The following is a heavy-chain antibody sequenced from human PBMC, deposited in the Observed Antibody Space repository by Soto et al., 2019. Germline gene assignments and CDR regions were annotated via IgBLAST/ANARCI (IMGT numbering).Heavy chain of an antibody. V-gene: IGHV4-4*07. Sequence: SETQSLTSSVSCGSVGNFSLNWLRQPAGKGLEWIGRIYSSGGTNYNPSLRSRVTMSVDTSKNQFSLKLNSVTAADTAVYYCARSSHKESWFDPWGQGTLVTVSS. D-gene: IGHD6-19*01. J-gene: IGHJ5*02. CDR2: IYSSGGT. CDR3: ARSSHKESWFDP. CDR1: CGSVGNFS.